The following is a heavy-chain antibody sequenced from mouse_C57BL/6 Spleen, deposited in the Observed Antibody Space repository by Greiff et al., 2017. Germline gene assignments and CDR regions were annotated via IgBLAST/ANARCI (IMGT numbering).Heavy chain of an antibody. Sequence: QVQLQQPGAELVKPGASVKMSCKASGYTFTSYWITWVKQRPGQGLEWIGDIYPGSGSTNYTEQFKSKATLTVDTSSRTAYMQLSSLTSEDSAVYYCARGWYGNPGYFDVWGTGTTVTVSS. V-gene: IGHV1-55*01. CDR2: IYPGSGST. D-gene: IGHD2-10*02. J-gene: IGHJ1*03. CDR1: GYTFTSYW. CDR3: ARGWYGNPGYFDV.